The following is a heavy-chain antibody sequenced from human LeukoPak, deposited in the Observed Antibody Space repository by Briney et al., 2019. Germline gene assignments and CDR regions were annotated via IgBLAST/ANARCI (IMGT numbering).Heavy chain of an antibody. V-gene: IGHV3-53*01. J-gene: IGHJ4*02. Sequence: XASGFTVSXXXXXWVRXAPGXXXXXVSVIYSGGSTYYADSVKGRFTISRDNSKNTLYLQMNSLRAEDTAVYYCARGAAMVLPFDYWGQGTLVTVSS. D-gene: IGHD5-18*01. CDR2: IYSGGST. CDR3: ARGAAMVLPFDY. CDR1: GFTVSXXX.